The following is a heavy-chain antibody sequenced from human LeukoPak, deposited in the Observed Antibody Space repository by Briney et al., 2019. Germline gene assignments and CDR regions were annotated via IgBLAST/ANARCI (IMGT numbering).Heavy chain of an antibody. J-gene: IGHJ4*02. Sequence: GGSLRLSCAASGFTVSSNYMSWVRQAPGKGLEWVSVIYSGGSTYYADSVKGRFTIPRDNFKNTLYLQMNSLRAEDTAVYYCARVGYDILTGTFDYWGQGTLVTVSS. V-gene: IGHV3-53*01. CDR2: IYSGGST. CDR3: ARVGYDILTGTFDY. CDR1: GFTVSSNY. D-gene: IGHD3-9*01.